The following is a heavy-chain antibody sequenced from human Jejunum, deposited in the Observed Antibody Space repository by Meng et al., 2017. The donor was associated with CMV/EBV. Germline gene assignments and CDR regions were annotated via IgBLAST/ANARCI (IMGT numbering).Heavy chain of an antibody. CDR1: FSLTSSQVG. D-gene: IGHD1-1*01. Sequence: FSLTSSQVGVGWIRQPTGKALEWLAFIYWDDDTRYNPSLKNRLTITKDAPKNQVALTVTNMDPADTATYYCVHRKDYSGNWNGGSADFWGQGALVTVSS. V-gene: IGHV2-5*02. CDR2: IYWDDDT. CDR3: VHRKDYSGNWNGGSADF. J-gene: IGHJ4*02.